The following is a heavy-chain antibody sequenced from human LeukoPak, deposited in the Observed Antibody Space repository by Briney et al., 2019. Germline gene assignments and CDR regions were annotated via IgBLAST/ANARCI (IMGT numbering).Heavy chain of an antibody. J-gene: IGHJ4*02. CDR2: IYYSGST. Sequence: PSETLSLTCTVSGGSISSYYWSWIRQPPGKGLEWIGYIYYSGSTNYNPSLKSRVTTSVDTSKNQFSLKLSSVTAADTAVYYCARHIYDILTGYTAFDYWGQGTLVTVSS. CDR1: GGSISSYY. V-gene: IGHV4-59*08. CDR3: ARHIYDILTGYTAFDY. D-gene: IGHD3-9*01.